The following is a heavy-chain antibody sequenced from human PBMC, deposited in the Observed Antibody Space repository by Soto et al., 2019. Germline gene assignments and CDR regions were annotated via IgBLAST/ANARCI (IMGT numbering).Heavy chain of an antibody. CDR3: AKDRGILGVAIIPDFDY. Sequence: EVQLVESGGAFVQPGRSLRLYCAASGFSFGDYAMHWVRQAPGKGLEWVSGISWNSGSIGYADSVKGRFTISRDNAKNSLYLQMNSLRAEDTALYYCAKDRGILGVAIIPDFDYWGQGTLVTVSS. J-gene: IGHJ4*02. CDR2: ISWNSGSI. D-gene: IGHD3-3*01. CDR1: GFSFGDYA. V-gene: IGHV3-9*01.